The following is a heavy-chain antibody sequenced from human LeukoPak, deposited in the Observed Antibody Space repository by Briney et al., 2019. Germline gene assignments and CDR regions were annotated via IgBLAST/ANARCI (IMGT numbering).Heavy chain of an antibody. V-gene: IGHV1-24*01. D-gene: IGHD6-19*01. Sequence: ASVKVSCKVSGYTLTELSMHWVQQAPGKGLEWMGGFDPEDGETIYAQKFQGRVTMTEDTSTDTAYMELSSLRSEDTAVYYCATTGVAVAGLGTDAFDIWGQGTMVTVSS. J-gene: IGHJ3*02. CDR2: FDPEDGET. CDR3: ATTGVAVAGLGTDAFDI. CDR1: GYTLTELS.